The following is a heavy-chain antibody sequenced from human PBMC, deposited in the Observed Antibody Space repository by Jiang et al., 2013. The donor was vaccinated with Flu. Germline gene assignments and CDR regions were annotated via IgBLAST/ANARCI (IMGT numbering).Heavy chain of an antibody. CDR3: ARDEEQLDLWGWFDP. D-gene: IGHD6-6*01. J-gene: IGHJ5*02. Sequence: QLLESGGGLVQPGGSLRLSCAASGFTFSSYEMNWVRQAPGKGLEWVSYISSSGSTIYYADSVKGRFTISRDNAKNSLYLQMNSLRAEDTAVYYCARDEEQLDLWGWFDPWGQGTLVTVSS. CDR2: ISSSGSTI. V-gene: IGHV3-48*03. CDR1: GFTFSSYE.